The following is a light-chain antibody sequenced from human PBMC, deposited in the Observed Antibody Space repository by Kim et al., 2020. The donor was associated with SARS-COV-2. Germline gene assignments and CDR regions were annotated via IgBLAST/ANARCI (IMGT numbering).Light chain of an antibody. J-gene: IGKJ1*01. CDR2: AAS. Sequence: ASVGDRVTITCRASQSISSYLNWYQQKPGKAPKLLIYAASSLQSGVPSKFSGSGSGTDFTLTISSLQPEDFATYYCQQSYSTPRTFGQGTKVDIK. CDR1: QSISSY. CDR3: QQSYSTPRT. V-gene: IGKV1-39*01.